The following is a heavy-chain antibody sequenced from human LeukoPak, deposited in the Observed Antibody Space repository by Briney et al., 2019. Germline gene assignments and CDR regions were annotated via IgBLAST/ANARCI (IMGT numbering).Heavy chain of an antibody. J-gene: IGHJ4*02. CDR2: IYHSGST. CDR1: GYSISSGYY. V-gene: IGHV4-38-2*01. D-gene: IGHD3-10*01. Sequence: SETLSPTCAVSGYSISSGYYWGWIRQPPGKGLEWIGSIYHSGSTYYNPSLKSRVTISVDTSKNQFSLKLSSVTAADTAVYYCARFKVRGVIKTFDYWGQGTLVTVSS. CDR3: ARFKVRGVIKTFDY.